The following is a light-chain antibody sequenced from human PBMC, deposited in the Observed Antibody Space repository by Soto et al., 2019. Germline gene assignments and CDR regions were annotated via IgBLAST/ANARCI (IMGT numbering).Light chain of an antibody. V-gene: IGKV3-20*01. CDR3: QQYAGSST. CDR1: QSFSSSY. CDR2: GAS. Sequence: EIVLTQSPGTLSLSPGERATLSCRASQSFSSSYLAWYQQKPGQAPRLLIYGASIRATGIPDRFSGSGSGTDFTLTISRLEPEDFAVYYCQQYAGSSTFGQGTKVDIK. J-gene: IGKJ1*01.